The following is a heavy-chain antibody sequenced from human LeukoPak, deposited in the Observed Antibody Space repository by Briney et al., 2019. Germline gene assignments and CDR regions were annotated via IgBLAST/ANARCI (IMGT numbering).Heavy chain of an antibody. D-gene: IGHD6-13*01. CDR1: GGSISSSSYY. J-gene: IGHJ4*02. CDR3: AGRSSSWYPLDY. Sequence: PSETLSLTCTVSGGSISSSSYYWGWIRQPPGKGLEWIGSIYYSGSTYYNPSLKSRVTISVDTSKNQFSLKLSSVTAADTAVYYCAGRSSSWYPLDYWGQGTLVTVSS. CDR2: IYYSGST. V-gene: IGHV4-39*01.